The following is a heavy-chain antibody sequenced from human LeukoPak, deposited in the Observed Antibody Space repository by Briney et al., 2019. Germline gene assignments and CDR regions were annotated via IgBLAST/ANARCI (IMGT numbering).Heavy chain of an antibody. CDR2: VHYSDHN. J-gene: IGHJ3*02. CDR3: ARDRRWEHLHAFYI. V-gene: IGHV4-59*01. Sequence: PSETLSLTCTVSGGSMITFFWSWIRQPPGKGLEWIAYVHYSDHNNYNPSLKSRVTISLDTSKNQFSLMLSSVTAADTAVYYCARDRRWEHLHAFYIWGQGTMVTVSS. D-gene: IGHD1-26*01. CDR1: GGSMITFF.